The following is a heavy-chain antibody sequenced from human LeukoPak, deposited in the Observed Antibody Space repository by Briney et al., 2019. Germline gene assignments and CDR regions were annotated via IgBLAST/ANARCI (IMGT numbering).Heavy chain of an antibody. CDR1: GYTFTSYA. CDR3: ARGSAWYYDFWSGYYEVGFDF. Sequence: ASVKVSCKASGYTFTSYAMNWVRQPPGQGLEWMGWINTNTGNPTYAQGFTGRFVFSLDTSVSTAYLQISSLKAEDTAVYYCARGSAWYYDFWSGYYEVGFDFWGQGTLVTVSS. V-gene: IGHV7-4-1*02. CDR2: INTNTGNP. D-gene: IGHD3-3*01. J-gene: IGHJ4*02.